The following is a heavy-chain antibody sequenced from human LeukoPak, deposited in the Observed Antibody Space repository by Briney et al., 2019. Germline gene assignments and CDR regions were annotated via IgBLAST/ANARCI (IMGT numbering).Heavy chain of an antibody. Sequence: PSETLSLTCTVSGGSISSYYWSWIRQAPGKGLEWVSYISSSSSYTNYADSVKGRFTISRDNAKNSLHLQMNSLRAEDTAVYYCARKLGNNWNDVVSNWFDPWGQGTLVTVSS. D-gene: IGHD1-1*01. CDR1: GGSISSYY. J-gene: IGHJ5*02. CDR2: ISSSSSYT. V-gene: IGHV3-11*03. CDR3: ARKLGNNWNDVVSNWFDP.